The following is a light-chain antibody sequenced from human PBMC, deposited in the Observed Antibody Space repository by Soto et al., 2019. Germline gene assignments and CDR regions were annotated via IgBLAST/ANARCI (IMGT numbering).Light chain of an antibody. J-gene: IGLJ2*01. V-gene: IGLV1-40*01. CDR1: SSNIGAGYD. Sequence: QSVLTQPPSVSGAPGQRVTISCTGSSSNIGAGYDVYWHQQLPGTAPKLLIYGNNNRPSGVPDRFSGSKSGTSASLAISGLQAEHEADYYCQSYDSSLRGSVFGGGTKLTVL. CDR2: GNN. CDR3: QSYDSSLRGSV.